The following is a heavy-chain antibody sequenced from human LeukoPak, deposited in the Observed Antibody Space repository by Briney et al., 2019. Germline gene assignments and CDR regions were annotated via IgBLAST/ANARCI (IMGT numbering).Heavy chain of an antibody. CDR1: GFTFNRHW. J-gene: IGHJ4*02. CDR2: IKEDGSEK. D-gene: IGHD4-11*01. V-gene: IGHV3-7*03. Sequence: GGSLRLSCAVSGFTFNRHWMTWVRQAAGKGLEWVANIKEDGSEKHYVDSVKGRFTISRDNAKSSVYLQMNSLRAEDTAVYYCAKDLRGAVTTYWGQGTLVTVSS. CDR3: AKDLRGAVTTY.